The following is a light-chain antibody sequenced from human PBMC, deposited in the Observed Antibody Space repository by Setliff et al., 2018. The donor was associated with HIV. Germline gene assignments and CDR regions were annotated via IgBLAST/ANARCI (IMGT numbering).Light chain of an antibody. J-gene: IGLJ1*01. CDR3: SSYSINNLYV. Sequence: QSVLTQPASVSGSPGQSITICCTGTSSDIGSSKFVSWYQQHPGKAPKVMIYNVDKRPSGVSNRFSGSKSGNMASLTISGLQIEDEADYFCSSYSINNLYVFASGTKVTVL. CDR2: NVD. CDR1: SSDIGSSKF. V-gene: IGLV2-14*03.